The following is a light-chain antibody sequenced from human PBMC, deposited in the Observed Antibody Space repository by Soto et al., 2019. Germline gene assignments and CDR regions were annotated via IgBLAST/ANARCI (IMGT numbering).Light chain of an antibody. V-gene: IGKV3-11*01. CDR3: QKYNNWPRT. CDR2: DAS. CDR1: QSVSNNY. J-gene: IGKJ1*01. Sequence: EIVLTQSPGTLSLSPGERATLSCRASQSVSNNYLAWYQQKPGQAPRLLIYDASNRATGIPARFSGSGSGTDFTLTISSLEPEDFAVYYCQKYNNWPRTCGQGNKGDIK.